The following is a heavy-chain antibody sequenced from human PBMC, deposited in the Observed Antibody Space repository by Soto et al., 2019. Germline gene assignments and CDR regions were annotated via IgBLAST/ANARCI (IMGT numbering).Heavy chain of an antibody. V-gene: IGHV3-74*01. Sequence: GGSLRLSCAASGFTFSSYWMHWVRQAPGKGLVWVSRINSDGSSTSYADSVKGRFTISRDNSKNTLYLQMNSLRAEDTAVYYCAKDVIPPVLRYFDWLLPSDYWGQGTLVTVSS. D-gene: IGHD3-9*01. J-gene: IGHJ4*02. CDR3: AKDVIPPVLRYFDWLLPSDY. CDR1: GFTFSSYW. CDR2: INSDGSST.